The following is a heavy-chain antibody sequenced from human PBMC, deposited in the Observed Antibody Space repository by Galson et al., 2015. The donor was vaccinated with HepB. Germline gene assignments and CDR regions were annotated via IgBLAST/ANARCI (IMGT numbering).Heavy chain of an antibody. CDR2: INWNGGST. CDR1: GFTFDDYG. V-gene: IGHV3-20*04. CDR3: ARATRTEMISSGRMLSSGCSY. D-gene: IGHD6-19*01. J-gene: IGHJ4*02. Sequence: SLRLSCAASGFTFDDYGMSWVRQAPGKGLEWVSGINWNGGSTGYADSVKGRFTISRDNSKNTLYLQMNSLRAEDTAVYYCARATRTEMISSGRMLSSGCSYWGQGTLVTVSS.